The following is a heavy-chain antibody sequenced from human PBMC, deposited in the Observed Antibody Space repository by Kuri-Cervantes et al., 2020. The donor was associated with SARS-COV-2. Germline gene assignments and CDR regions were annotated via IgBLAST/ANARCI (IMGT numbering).Heavy chain of an antibody. CDR3: ARGDVLSGVDAFDI. D-gene: IGHD2-8*01. CDR2: IGTAGDT. CDR1: GFTFSSYD. Sequence: LSLTCAASGFTFSSYDMHWVRQATGKGLEWVSAIGTAGDTYYPGSVKGRFTISRENAKNSLYLQMNSLRAGDTAVYYCARGDVLSGVDAFDIWGQGTMVTVSS. J-gene: IGHJ3*02. V-gene: IGHV3-13*04.